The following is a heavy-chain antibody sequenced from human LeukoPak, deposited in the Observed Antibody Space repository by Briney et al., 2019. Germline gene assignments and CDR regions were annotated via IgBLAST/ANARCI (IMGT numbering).Heavy chain of an antibody. CDR2: IYYSGST. CDR1: GGSXXSYY. J-gene: IGHJ6*02. Sequence: LSLTGXXSGGSXXSYYWSWIRQPPGKGREGIGYIYYSGSTNYNASLKRRVTISLDTSKNQFSLKLSSVTAADTAMYYCARLNYYAGTYYGMDVWGQGTTVTVSS. V-gene: IGHV4-59*08. CDR3: ARLNYYAGTYYGMDV. D-gene: IGHD3-10*01.